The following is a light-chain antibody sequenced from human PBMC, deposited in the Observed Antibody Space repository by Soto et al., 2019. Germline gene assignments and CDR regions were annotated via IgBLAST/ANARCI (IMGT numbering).Light chain of an antibody. CDR1: QSVSSSY. Sequence: EIVSTQSAGTLSLSPGERATLSCRASQSVSSSYLAWYQQKPGQAPRLLIYGASSRATGIPDRFSGSGSGTDFTLTISRLEPEDFAVYYCQQYGSPRRTFGQGTKV. V-gene: IGKV3-20*01. CDR2: GAS. J-gene: IGKJ1*01. CDR3: QQYGSPRRT.